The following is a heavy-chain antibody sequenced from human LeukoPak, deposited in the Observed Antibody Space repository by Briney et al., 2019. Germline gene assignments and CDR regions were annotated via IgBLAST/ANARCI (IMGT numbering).Heavy chain of an antibody. CDR2: IYYSGST. Sequence: TSETLSLTCTVSGGSISSYYWSWIRQPPGKGLEWIGYIYYSGSTNYNPSLKSRVTISVDTSKNQFSLKLSSVTAADTAVYYCARAPPYDFWSGYNYYYYYMDVWGKGTTVTVSS. CDR1: GGSISSYY. D-gene: IGHD3-3*01. CDR3: ARAPPYDFWSGYNYYYYYMDV. J-gene: IGHJ6*03. V-gene: IGHV4-59*01.